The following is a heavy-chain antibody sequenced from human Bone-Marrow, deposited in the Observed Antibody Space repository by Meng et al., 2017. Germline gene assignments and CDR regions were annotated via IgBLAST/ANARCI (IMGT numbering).Heavy chain of an antibody. Sequence: QVQLQESGPGLVKPSQTLSPTCTVSNDSIRSGDYYWSWIRQPPGKGLEWSGFIYYSGTTYYNPSLKSRVTISVDTSKNQFSLNLSSVTAADTAVYYCARDRGGYGDISYWGQGTLVTVSS. CDR2: IYYSGTT. CDR3: ARDRGGYGDISY. J-gene: IGHJ4*02. D-gene: IGHD4-17*01. V-gene: IGHV4-30-4*01. CDR1: NDSIRSGDYY.